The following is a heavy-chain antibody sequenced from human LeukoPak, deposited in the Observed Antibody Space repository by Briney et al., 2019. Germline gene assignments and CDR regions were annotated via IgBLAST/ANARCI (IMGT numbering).Heavy chain of an antibody. CDR3: ARDRSSGWLNLNWFDP. J-gene: IGHJ5*02. CDR2: ISSNGGST. D-gene: IGHD6-19*01. CDR1: GFTFSSYA. Sequence: PGGSLRLSCAASGFTFSSYARHWVRQAPGKGLEYVSAISSNGGSTYYANSVKGRFTISRDNSKNTLYLQMGSLRAEDMAVYYCARDRSSGWLNLNWFDPWGQGTLVTVSS. V-gene: IGHV3-64*01.